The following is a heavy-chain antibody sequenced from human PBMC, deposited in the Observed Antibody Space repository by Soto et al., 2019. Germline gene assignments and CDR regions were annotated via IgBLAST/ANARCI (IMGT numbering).Heavy chain of an antibody. CDR1: GFTFSSSW. Sequence: EVQLVDSGGALVQPGGSLRISCAASGFTFSSSWMAWVRQAPGKGLEWVALINPDGSVASYVGSVRGRFIISRDNAQKSLYLQMKSVSAEDTAVYYCARDPGFGAMDYWGQGTLVTVSS. J-gene: IGHJ4*02. V-gene: IGHV3-7*01. CDR2: INPDGSVA. CDR3: ARDPGFGAMDY. D-gene: IGHD3-10*01.